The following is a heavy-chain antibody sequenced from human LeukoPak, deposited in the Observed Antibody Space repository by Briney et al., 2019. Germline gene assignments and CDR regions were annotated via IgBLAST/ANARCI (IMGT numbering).Heavy chain of an antibody. V-gene: IGHV3-7*01. D-gene: IGHD1-26*01. CDR2: IKGDGSQI. J-gene: IGHJ4*02. Sequence: GGSLRLSCAASGFTFSSYWMRWVRQTPAKGLEWVANIKGDGSQINYLDSVKGRFTISRDNARTSLALQMNSLTADDTGVYYCAREGLPYSADYWGQGTLVTVSS. CDR1: GFTFSSYW. CDR3: AREGLPYSADY.